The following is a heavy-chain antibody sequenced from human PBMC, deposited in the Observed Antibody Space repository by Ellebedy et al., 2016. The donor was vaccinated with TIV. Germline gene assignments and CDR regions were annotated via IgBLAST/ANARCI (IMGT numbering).Heavy chain of an antibody. V-gene: IGHV4-59*08. CDR2: IHNGVTT. Sequence: ESLMISCAASGLTFDNAWLSWIRQPPGKGLEWIAYIHNGVTTSYNPSLKSRVTISEDTSKNQFSLILTSVTAADTAVYYCARHAGNAEYAFDFWGQGSPVTVSS. D-gene: IGHD2-2*01. CDR3: ARHAGNAEYAFDF. CDR1: GLTFDNAW. J-gene: IGHJ4*02.